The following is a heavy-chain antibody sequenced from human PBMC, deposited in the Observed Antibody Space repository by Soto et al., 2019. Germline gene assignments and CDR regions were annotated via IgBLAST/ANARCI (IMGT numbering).Heavy chain of an antibody. Sequence: LRLSCAASGFTFSTYTMNWVRQAPGKGLEWISSISSGSSYIYYAGSVKGRFTISRDNAKNSLFLQMNSLRADDTAVYYCARDILSGGAYPDSWGQGTKVTVSS. CDR3: ARDILSGGAYPDS. D-gene: IGHD3-10*01. CDR2: ISSGSSYI. J-gene: IGHJ5*01. V-gene: IGHV3-21*01. CDR1: GFTFSTYT.